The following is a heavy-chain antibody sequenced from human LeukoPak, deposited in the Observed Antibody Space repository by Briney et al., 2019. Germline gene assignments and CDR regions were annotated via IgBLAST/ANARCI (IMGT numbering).Heavy chain of an antibody. Sequence: AASVKVSCKASGYTFTSYGISWVRQAPGQGLEWMGWISAYNGNANCAQKLQGRVTMTTDTSTSTAYMELRSLRSDDTAVFYCARDTRYHLPPRAFDIWGQGTMVTVSS. J-gene: IGHJ3*02. CDR1: GYTFTSYG. CDR3: ARDTRYHLPPRAFDI. D-gene: IGHD2-2*01. V-gene: IGHV1-18*01. CDR2: ISAYNGNA.